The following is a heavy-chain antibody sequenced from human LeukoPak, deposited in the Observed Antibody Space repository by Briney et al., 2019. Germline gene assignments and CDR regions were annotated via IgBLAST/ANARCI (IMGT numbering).Heavy chain of an antibody. J-gene: IGHJ4*02. CDR1: GGSFSGYY. Sequence: LSLTCAVYGGSFSGYYWSWVRQAPGKGLEWVGFIRSKAYGGTTEYAASVKGRFTISRDDSKSIAYLQMNSLKTEDTAVYYCTRVCMVRGVIIQYFDYWGQGTLVTVSS. CDR3: TRVCMVRGVIIQYFDY. V-gene: IGHV3-49*04. CDR2: IRSKAYGGTT. D-gene: IGHD3-10*01.